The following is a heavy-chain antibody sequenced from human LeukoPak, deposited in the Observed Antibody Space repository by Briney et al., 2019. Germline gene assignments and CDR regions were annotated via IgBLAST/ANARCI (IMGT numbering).Heavy chain of an antibody. CDR1: GFTFSNAW. CDR3: AKERDSRGYFDY. CDR2: ISGSGGKT. J-gene: IGHJ4*02. Sequence: GGSLRLSCAASGFTFSNAWMSWVRQAPGKGLEWLSAISGSGGKTYYADSVKGRFTISRDNSKNTLYLQMNSLRAEDTAVYYCAKERDSRGYFDYWGQGTLVTVAS. V-gene: IGHV3-23*01. D-gene: IGHD3-22*01.